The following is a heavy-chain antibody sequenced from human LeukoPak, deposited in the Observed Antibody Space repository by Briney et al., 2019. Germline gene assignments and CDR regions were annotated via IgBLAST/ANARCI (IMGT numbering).Heavy chain of an antibody. CDR3: AKRPWTSSGGWFDP. CDR1: AFTFSSYA. J-gene: IGHJ5*02. V-gene: IGHV3-23*01. CDR2: ISGSGDNT. Sequence: GGSLRLSCAASAFTFSSYAMTWVRQAPGKGLEWVSSISGSGDNTYYRDSVKGRFTISRDNSKNTLYLQMNSLRAEDTAIYYCAKRPWTSSGGWFDPWGQGTLVTVSS. D-gene: IGHD6-25*01.